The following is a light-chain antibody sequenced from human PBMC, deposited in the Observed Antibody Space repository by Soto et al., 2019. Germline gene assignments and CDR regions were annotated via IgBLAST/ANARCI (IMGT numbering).Light chain of an antibody. CDR3: QSYYSSLSGSYV. CDR2: GNS. V-gene: IGLV1-40*01. Sequence: QSVLTQPPSVSGAPGQRVTISCTGSSSNIGAGYDVHWYQQLPGTAPKLLIYGNSNRPSGVPDRFSGSKSGTSASLAITGLKAQYEADYYCQSYYSSLSGSYVFGPGTQLTVL. J-gene: IGLJ1*01. CDR1: SSNIGAGYD.